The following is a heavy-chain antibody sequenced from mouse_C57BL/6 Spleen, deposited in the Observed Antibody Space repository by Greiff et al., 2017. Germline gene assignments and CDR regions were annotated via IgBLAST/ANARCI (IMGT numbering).Heavy chain of an antibody. V-gene: IGHV1-22*01. CDR1: GFTFPDYY. CDR2: ITPNNGGP. CDR3: ASITTVAYAKDY. D-gene: IGHD1-1*01. Sequence: EVQLQQSGPELVKPGASVKMSCKASGFTFPDYYMHWVKQSHGKSLSWIGYITPNNGGPSYNQKFKGKATLTVNKSSRTAYLELRSLTSEDAAVDDCASITTVAYAKDYWGQGTSLTVSS. J-gene: IGHJ4*01.